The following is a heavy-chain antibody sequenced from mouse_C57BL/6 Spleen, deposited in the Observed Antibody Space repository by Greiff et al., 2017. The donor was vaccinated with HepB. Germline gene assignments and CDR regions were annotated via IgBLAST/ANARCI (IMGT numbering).Heavy chain of an antibody. CDR1: GYTFTSYW. CDR3: ARWGIYGYDGYFDV. J-gene: IGHJ1*03. CDR2: IYPGSGST. D-gene: IGHD2-2*01. V-gene: IGHV1-55*01. Sequence: QVQLKQPGAELVKPGASVKMSCKASGYTFTSYWITWVKQRPGQGLEWIGDIYPGSGSTNYNEKFKSKATLTEDTSSSTAYMQLSSLTSEDSAVYYCARWGIYGYDGYFDVWGTGTTVTVSS.